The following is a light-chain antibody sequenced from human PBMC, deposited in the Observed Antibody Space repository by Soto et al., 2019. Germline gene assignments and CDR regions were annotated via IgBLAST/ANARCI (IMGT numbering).Light chain of an antibody. V-gene: IGKV3-15*01. CDR3: QQYNDWPPIT. J-gene: IGKJ5*01. Sequence: EIMMTQSPATLSVSPGESATLSCRASQSVSNNLAWYQHKPGQAPRLLIYYASTRATGIPARFSGSGSGTAFTLTSSSLQSEDFALYYCQQYNDWPPITFGQGTRLEIK. CDR1: QSVSNN. CDR2: YAS.